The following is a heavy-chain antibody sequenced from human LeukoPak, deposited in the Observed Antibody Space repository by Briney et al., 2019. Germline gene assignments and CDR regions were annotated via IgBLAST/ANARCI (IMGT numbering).Heavy chain of an antibody. CDR3: ARPSPYAPHAFDI. J-gene: IGHJ3*02. V-gene: IGHV1-2*02. D-gene: IGHD4-17*01. Sequence: ASVKVSCKASGYTFTSYYMHWVRQAPGQGLEWMGWINPNSGGTNYAQKFQGRVTMTRDTSISTAYMELSRLRSDDTAVYYCARPSPYAPHAFDIWGQGTMVTVSS. CDR2: INPNSGGT. CDR1: GYTFTSYY.